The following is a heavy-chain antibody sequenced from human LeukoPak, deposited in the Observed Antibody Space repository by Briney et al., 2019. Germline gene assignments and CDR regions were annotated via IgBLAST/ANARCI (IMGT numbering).Heavy chain of an antibody. CDR3: ASTEGYSYGRIDY. D-gene: IGHD5-18*01. CDR2: ISPNSGGT. V-gene: IGHV1-2*02. Sequence: GASVKVSCKASGYSFTGYYMHWVRQAPGQGLEWMGWISPNSGGTNYAQKFQGRVTMTRDTSISTAHMELSRLRSDDTAIYYCASTEGYSYGRIDYWGQGTLVTVSS. CDR1: GYSFTGYY. J-gene: IGHJ4*02.